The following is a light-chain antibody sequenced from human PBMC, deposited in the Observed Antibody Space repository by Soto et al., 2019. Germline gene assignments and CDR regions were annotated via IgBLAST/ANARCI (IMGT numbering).Light chain of an antibody. Sequence: QAVLTQPPSASGTPGQRVTISCSGSSSNIGRNIVLWYQQVPGTAPKFLIYSDNERPSGVPDRFSASKSGPSASLAISGLQSEDEADYYWASWDDTLQGRVFGGGTKLTVL. CDR2: SDN. CDR1: SSNIGRNI. V-gene: IGLV1-44*01. CDR3: ASWDDTLQGRV. J-gene: IGLJ3*02.